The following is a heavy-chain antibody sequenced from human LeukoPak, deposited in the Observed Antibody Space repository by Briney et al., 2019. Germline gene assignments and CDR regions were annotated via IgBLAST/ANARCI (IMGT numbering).Heavy chain of an antibody. CDR3: AIATGNYYWDFDY. D-gene: IGHD1-26*01. CDR2: INHSGST. Sequence: SETLSLTCAVYGGSFSGYYWSWIRQPPGKGLEWIGEINHSGSTNYNPSLKSRVTISVDTSKNQFSLKLSSVTAADTAVYYCAIATGNYYWDFDYWGQGILVTVSS. CDR1: GGSFSGYY. V-gene: IGHV4-34*01. J-gene: IGHJ4*02.